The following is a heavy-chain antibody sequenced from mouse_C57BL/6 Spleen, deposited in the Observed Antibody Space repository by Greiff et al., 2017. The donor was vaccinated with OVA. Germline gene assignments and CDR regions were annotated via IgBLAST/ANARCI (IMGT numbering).Heavy chain of an antibody. CDR2: IYPGDGDT. CDR1: GYAFSSSW. Sequence: QVQLQQSGPELVKPGASVKISCKASGYAFSSSWMNWVKQRPGKGLEWIGRIYPGDGDTNYNGKFKGKATLTADKSSSTAYMQLSSLTSEDSAVYFCARDYGYDGLDYWGQGTTLTVSS. D-gene: IGHD2-2*01. V-gene: IGHV1-82*01. J-gene: IGHJ2*01. CDR3: ARDYGYDGLDY.